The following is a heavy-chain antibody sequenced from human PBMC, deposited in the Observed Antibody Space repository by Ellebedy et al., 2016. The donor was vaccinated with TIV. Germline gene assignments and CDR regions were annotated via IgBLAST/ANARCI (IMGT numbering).Heavy chain of an antibody. J-gene: IGHJ5*02. CDR3: ARRASYGDYAVQVNPWFDP. CDR1: GFNFSSYW. Sequence: GESLKISCAASGFNFSSYWMTWVRQAPGKGLEWVAKIRQEGDEIYYVESVKGRFTISRDNAKNSLFLQMSSLRVEDTAVYYCARRASYGDYAVQVNPWFDPWGQGTLVTVSS. V-gene: IGHV3-7*01. D-gene: IGHD4-17*01. CDR2: IRQEGDEI.